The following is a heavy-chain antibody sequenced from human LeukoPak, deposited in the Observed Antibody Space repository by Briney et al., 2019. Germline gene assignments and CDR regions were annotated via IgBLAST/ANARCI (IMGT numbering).Heavy chain of an antibody. V-gene: IGHV3-15*01. CDR3: TTGIPGAEDAFDI. Sequence: GGSLRLSCAASGFTFSNAWMSWVRQAPGKGLEWVGRIKSKTDGGTTDYAAPVKGRFTISRDDSKNTLYLQMNSLKTEDTAVYYCTTGIPGAEDAFDIWGQETMVTVSS. J-gene: IGHJ3*02. CDR1: GFTFSNAW. D-gene: IGHD2-21*01. CDR2: IKSKTDGGTT.